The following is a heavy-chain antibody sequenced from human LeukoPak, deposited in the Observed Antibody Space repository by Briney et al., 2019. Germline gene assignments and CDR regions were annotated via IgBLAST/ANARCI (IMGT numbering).Heavy chain of an antibody. CDR2: INPNSGDT. J-gene: IGHJ4*02. D-gene: IGHD3-10*01. CDR3: ARELIRGCDY. CDR1: GYSFIGYY. Sequence: ASVKVSCKASGYSFIGYYMHWVRRAPGQGLEWMGWINPNSGDTRYAQNFRGRVTMTRDTSISTAYMELSRLTSDDTAVYYCARELIRGCDYWGQGTLVTVSS. V-gene: IGHV1-2*02.